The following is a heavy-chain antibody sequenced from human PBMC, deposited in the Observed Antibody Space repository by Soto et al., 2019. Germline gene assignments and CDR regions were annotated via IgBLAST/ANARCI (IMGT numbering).Heavy chain of an antibody. J-gene: IGHJ5*02. CDR3: ARRIAAAASWWFDP. Sequence: SVKVSCKASGGTFSSYAISWVRQAPGQGLEWMGGIIPIFGTANYAQKFQGRVTITADESTSTAYMELSSLRSEDTAVYYCARRIAAAASWWFDPWGQGTLVTVSS. CDR1: GGTFSSYA. V-gene: IGHV1-69*13. CDR2: IIPIFGTA. D-gene: IGHD6-13*01.